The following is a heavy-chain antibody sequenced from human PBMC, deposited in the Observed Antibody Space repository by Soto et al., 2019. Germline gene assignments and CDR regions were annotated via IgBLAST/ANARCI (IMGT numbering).Heavy chain of an antibody. CDR2: MFYSGNT. J-gene: IGHJ4*02. CDR1: GDSISSSTYY. V-gene: IGHV4-39*01. Sequence: SEALSLTCTVSGDSISSSTYYWGWIRQPPGKGLEWIGSMFYSGNTYYNPSLKSRVTLSINTSKNQFSLRLNSVTAADTAVYYCVSPEGYYDSGGYTLVYWCPGPLVSVFS. D-gene: IGHD3-22*01. CDR3: VSPEGYYDSGGYTLVY.